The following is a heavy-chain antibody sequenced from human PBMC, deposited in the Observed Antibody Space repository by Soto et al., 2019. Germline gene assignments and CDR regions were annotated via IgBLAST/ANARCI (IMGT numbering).Heavy chain of an antibody. CDR3: ARGQQWLVWVLDY. V-gene: IGHV1-2*04. CDR2: INPNSGGT. D-gene: IGHD6-19*01. CDR1: GYTFTGYY. Sequence: GASVKVSCKASGYTFTGYYMHWVRQAPGQGLEWMGWINPNSGGTNYAQKFQGWVTMTRDTSISTAYMELSRLRSDDTAVYYCARGQQWLVWVLDYWGQGTLVTV. J-gene: IGHJ4*02.